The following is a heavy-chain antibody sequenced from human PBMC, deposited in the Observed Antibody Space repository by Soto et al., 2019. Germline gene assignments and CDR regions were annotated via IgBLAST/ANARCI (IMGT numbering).Heavy chain of an antibody. Sequence: EVQLVESGGGLVQPGGSLRLSCAASGFTFSSYWMHWVRQAPGKGLVWVSRINSDGSSTSYADSVKGRFTISRDNAKNTLYLQMNSLGAEDTAVYYCAREKEVGGFSSTPYYMDVWGKGTTVTVSS. V-gene: IGHV3-74*01. J-gene: IGHJ6*03. CDR3: AREKEVGGFSSTPYYMDV. D-gene: IGHD2-2*01. CDR1: GFTFSSYW. CDR2: INSDGSST.